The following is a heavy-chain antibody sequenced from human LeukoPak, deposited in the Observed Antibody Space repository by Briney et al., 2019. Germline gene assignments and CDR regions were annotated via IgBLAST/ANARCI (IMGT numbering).Heavy chain of an antibody. J-gene: IGHJ4*02. D-gene: IGHD4-11*01. Sequence: GGSLRLSCVASGFPFSSYWMTWVRQAPGKGLEWVSVVSGSGDNTDYADSVKGRFTISRDNSKNTLFLQMNSLRTEDTAVYFCARWGNDYSQFDSWGQGTLVTVS. CDR2: VSGSGDNT. CDR3: ARWGNDYSQFDS. V-gene: IGHV3-23*01. CDR1: GFPFSSYW.